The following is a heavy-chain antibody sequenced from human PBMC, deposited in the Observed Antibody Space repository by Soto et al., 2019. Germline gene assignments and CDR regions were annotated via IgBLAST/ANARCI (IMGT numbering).Heavy chain of an antibody. J-gene: IGHJ3*02. Sequence: ELQLLECGGGLVQPGGSLRLSCAASGFTFSDYAMSWVRQAPGKGLEWVSTISGSGSTPYYADSVKGRFTISRDNSKNTLSLQMNSLRAEDTAVYYCAKSKEAYCSTTSCSGNAFDIWGQGTMVTVSS. CDR1: GFTFSDYA. V-gene: IGHV3-23*01. CDR2: ISGSGSTP. D-gene: IGHD2-2*01. CDR3: AKSKEAYCSTTSCSGNAFDI.